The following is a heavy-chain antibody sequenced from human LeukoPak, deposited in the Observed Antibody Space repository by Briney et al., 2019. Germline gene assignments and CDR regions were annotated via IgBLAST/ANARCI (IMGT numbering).Heavy chain of an antibody. J-gene: IGHJ6*02. CDR2: ISAYNGNT. D-gene: IGHD6-13*01. CDR1: GYTFTSYG. CDR3: ARDRGIAAAGTYYYYYGMDV. Sequence: EASVKVFCKASGYTFTSYGISWVRQAPGQGLECMGWISAYNGNTNYAQKLQGRVTMTTDTSTSTAYMELRSLRSDDTAVYYCARDRGIAAAGTYYYYYGMDVWGQGTTVTVSS. V-gene: IGHV1-18*01.